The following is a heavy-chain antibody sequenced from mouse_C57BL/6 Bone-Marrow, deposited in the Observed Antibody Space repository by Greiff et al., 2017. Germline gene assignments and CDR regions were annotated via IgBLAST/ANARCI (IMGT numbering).Heavy chain of an antibody. CDR3: ASNDYGSSYDY. Sequence: EVQLVESGGDLVKPGGSLKLSCAASGFTFSSYGMSWVRQTPDKRLEWVATISSSGSYTYYTNSVKGRFTLSRDNAKNTLYLQMSSLKSEDTAMYYCASNDYGSSYDYGDRGTTLTVSS. CDR1: GFTFSSYG. CDR2: ISSSGSYT. V-gene: IGHV5-6*01. D-gene: IGHD1-1*01. J-gene: IGHJ2*01.